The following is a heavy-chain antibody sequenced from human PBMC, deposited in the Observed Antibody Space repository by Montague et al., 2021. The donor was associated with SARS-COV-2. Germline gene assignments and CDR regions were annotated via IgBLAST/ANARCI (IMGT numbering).Heavy chain of an antibody. CDR3: AKDVWAAATEQAYYYYGMDV. J-gene: IGHJ6*02. D-gene: IGHD2-2*01. CDR2: IYSGGSST. Sequence: SLRLSCAASGFTFSGYAMSWVRQAPGKGLEWVSVIYSGGSSTYYADSVKGRFTISRDNSKNTLYLQMNSLRAEDTAVYYCAKDVWAAATEQAYYYYGMDVWGQGTTVTVSS. CDR1: GFTFSGYA. V-gene: IGHV3-23*03.